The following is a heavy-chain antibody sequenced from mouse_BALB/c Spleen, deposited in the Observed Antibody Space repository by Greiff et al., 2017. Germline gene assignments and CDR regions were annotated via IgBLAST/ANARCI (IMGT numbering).Heavy chain of an antibody. Sequence: SGPELVKPGASVKIPCKASGYTFTDYNMDWVKQSHGKSLEWIGDINPNNGGTIYNQKFKGKATLTVDKSSSTAYMELRSLTSEDTAVYYCARVYYDYDAMDYWGQGTSVTVSS. J-gene: IGHJ4*01. CDR2: INPNNGGT. D-gene: IGHD2-1*01. CDR1: GYTFTDYN. CDR3: ARVYYDYDAMDY. V-gene: IGHV1-18*01.